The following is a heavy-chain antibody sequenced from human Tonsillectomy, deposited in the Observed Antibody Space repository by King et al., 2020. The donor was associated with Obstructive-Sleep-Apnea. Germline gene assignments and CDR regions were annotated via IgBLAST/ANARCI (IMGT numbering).Heavy chain of an antibody. CDR1: GFTFSSRT. CDR3: ATKEGWYFDL. Sequence: VQLVESGGGLLQPGGSLRLSCAASGFTFSSRTMNWVRQTPGKALEWISYISRSGTTVYYADTVSGRLTISRDNANNSLYLQMESLTVEDTAIYYCATKEGWYFDLWGRGTLVTVSS. CDR2: ISRSGTTV. J-gene: IGHJ2*01. V-gene: IGHV3-48*01.